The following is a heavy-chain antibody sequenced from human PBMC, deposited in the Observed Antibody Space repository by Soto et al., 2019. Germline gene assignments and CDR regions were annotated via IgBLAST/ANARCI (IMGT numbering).Heavy chain of an antibody. J-gene: IGHJ4*02. D-gene: IGHD3-16*01. Sequence: QVQLVQSGAEVKKPGASVKVSCKASGYTFNFYGITWLRQAPGQGLEWMGWISGFNGNTNYAADLQGRVTMTTDTSTSTAYMELRGLRSDDTAVYYCARIGVSSGHESPDFDSWGQGTLVTVSS. CDR1: GYTFNFYG. V-gene: IGHV1-18*01. CDR2: ISGFNGNT. CDR3: ARIGVSSGHESPDFDS.